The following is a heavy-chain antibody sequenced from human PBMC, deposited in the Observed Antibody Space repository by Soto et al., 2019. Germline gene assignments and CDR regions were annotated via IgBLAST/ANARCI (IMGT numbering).Heavy chain of an antibody. CDR3: ARDQNGSPYFDY. CDR1: GGSITSYY. V-gene: IGHV4-59*01. D-gene: IGHD1-26*01. Sequence: PSETLSLTCTVPGGSITSYYWSWIRQPPGKGLEWIGYVFHSGITGYNPSLKSRVTISVDASKNLFSLKLISVTAADTAVYYCARDQNGSPYFDYWGQGTLVTVSS. CDR2: VFHSGIT. J-gene: IGHJ4*02.